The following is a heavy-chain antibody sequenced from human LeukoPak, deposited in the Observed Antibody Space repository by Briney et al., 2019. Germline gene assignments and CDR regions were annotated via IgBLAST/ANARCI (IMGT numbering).Heavy chain of an antibody. Sequence: SVKVSCKASGGTFSSYAISWVRQAPGQGLEWMGGIIPIFGTANYAQKFQGRVTITADESTSTAYMELSSLRSEDTAVYYCARARSLVAAADYWGQGTLVTVSS. CDR2: IIPIFGTA. V-gene: IGHV1-69*13. J-gene: IGHJ4*02. CDR1: GGTFSSYA. D-gene: IGHD6-13*01. CDR3: ARARSLVAAADY.